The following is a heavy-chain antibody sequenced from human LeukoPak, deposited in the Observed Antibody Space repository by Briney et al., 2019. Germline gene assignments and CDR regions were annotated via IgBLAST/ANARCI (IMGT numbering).Heavy chain of an antibody. V-gene: IGHV4-31*03. J-gene: IGHJ6*02. CDR3: AREAYNWNYYGMDV. D-gene: IGHD1-20*01. Sequence: PSETLSLTCTVSGGSISSSSYYWSWIRQHPGKGLEWIGYIYYSGSTYYNPSLKSRVTISVDTSKNQFSLKLSSVTAADTAVYYCAREAYNWNYYGMDVWSQGTTVTVSS. CDR1: GGSISSSSYY. CDR2: IYYSGST.